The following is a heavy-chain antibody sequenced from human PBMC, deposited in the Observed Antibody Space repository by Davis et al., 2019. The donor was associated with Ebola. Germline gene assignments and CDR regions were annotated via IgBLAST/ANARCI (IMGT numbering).Heavy chain of an antibody. J-gene: IGHJ6*03. CDR1: GGSFSGYY. CDR2: INHSGST. V-gene: IGHV4-34*01. D-gene: IGHD2-2*02. CDR3: ARERIIVVVPAAIPARGVYYYMDV. Sequence: SETLSLTCAVYGGSFSGYYWSWIRQPPGKGLEWIGEINHSGSTNYNPSLKSRVTLSVDTSKNQFSMKLSSVTAADTAVYYCARERIIVVVPAAIPARGVYYYMDVWGKGTTVTVSS.